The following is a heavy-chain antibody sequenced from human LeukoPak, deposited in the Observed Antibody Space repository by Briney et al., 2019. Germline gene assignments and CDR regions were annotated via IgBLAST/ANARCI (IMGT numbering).Heavy chain of an antibody. CDR1: GYTFTGYY. D-gene: IGHD3-10*01. J-gene: IGHJ4*02. Sequence: GASVKVSCKASGYTFTGYYMHWVRQAPGQGLEWMGWINPNSGGTNYAQKFQGRVTMTRDTSISTAYMELSRLRSDDTAVYYCARDLSYYGSGSCYFDYWGQGTLVTVSS. CDR3: ARDLSYYGSGSCYFDY. V-gene: IGHV1-2*02. CDR2: INPNSGGT.